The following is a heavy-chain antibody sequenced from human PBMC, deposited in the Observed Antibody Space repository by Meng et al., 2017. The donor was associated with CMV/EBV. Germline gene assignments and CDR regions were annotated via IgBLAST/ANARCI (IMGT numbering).Heavy chain of an antibody. CDR3: ARRESTSCYRSCGMDV. CDR1: GFTFSSYA. D-gene: IGHD2-2*02. Sequence: GRSLRLSCAASGFTFSSYAMHWVRQAPGKGLEWVAVISYDGSNKYYADSVKGRFTISRDNSKNTLYLQMNSLRAEDTAVYYCARRESTSCYRSCGMDVWGQGTTVTVSS. V-gene: IGHV3-30-3*01. J-gene: IGHJ6*02. CDR2: ISYDGSNK.